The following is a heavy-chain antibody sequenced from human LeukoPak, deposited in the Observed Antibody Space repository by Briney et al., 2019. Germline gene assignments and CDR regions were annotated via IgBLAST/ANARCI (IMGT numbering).Heavy chain of an antibody. Sequence: SVKVSCKASGGTFSSYAIGWVRQAPGQGLEWMGRIIPILGIANYAQKFQSRVTITADKSTSTAYMELSSLRSEDTAVYYCARGWASIAAAGDQHWGQGTLVTVSS. D-gene: IGHD6-13*01. V-gene: IGHV1-69*04. CDR2: IIPILGIA. CDR1: GGTFSSYA. J-gene: IGHJ1*01. CDR3: ARGWASIAAAGDQH.